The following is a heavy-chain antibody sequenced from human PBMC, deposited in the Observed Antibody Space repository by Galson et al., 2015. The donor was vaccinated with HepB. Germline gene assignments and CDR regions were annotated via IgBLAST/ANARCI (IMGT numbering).Heavy chain of an antibody. CDR1: GFTFSSYS. CDR3: ARARYSYDFDY. V-gene: IGHV3-48*01. D-gene: IGHD5-18*01. Sequence: SCAASGFTFSSYSMNWVRQAPGKGLEWVSYISSSSSTIYYADSVKGRFTISRDNAKNSLYLQMNSLRAEDTAVYYCARARYSYDFDYWGQGTLVTVSS. J-gene: IGHJ4*02. CDR2: ISSSSSTI.